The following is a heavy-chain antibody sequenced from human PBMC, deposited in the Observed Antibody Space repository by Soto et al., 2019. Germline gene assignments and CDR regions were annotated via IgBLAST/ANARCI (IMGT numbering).Heavy chain of an antibody. D-gene: IGHD3-3*01. CDR1: GFTFSSYS. CDR3: ASLNVLRFLEWLDPTDY. J-gene: IGHJ4*02. V-gene: IGHV3-21*01. CDR2: ISSSSSYI. Sequence: EPGGSLRLSCAASGFTFSSYSMNWVRQAPGKGLEWVSSISSSSSYIYYADSVKGRFTISRDNAKNSLYLQMNSLRAEDTAVYYCASLNVLRFLEWLDPTDYWGQGTLVTVSS.